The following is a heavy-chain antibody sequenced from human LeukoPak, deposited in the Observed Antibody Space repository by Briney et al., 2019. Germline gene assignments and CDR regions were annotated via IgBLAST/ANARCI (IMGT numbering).Heavy chain of an antibody. J-gene: IGHJ4*02. CDR1: GGSISSYY. D-gene: IGHD3-22*01. CDR3: ARDRYYYDSSGSPFDY. V-gene: IGHV4-4*07. Sequence: SETLSLTCTVSGGSISSYYWSWIRQPAGKGLEWIGRIYTSGSTNYNPSLKSRVTMSVDTSKNQFSLKLSSVTAADTAVYYCARDRYYYDSSGSPFDYWGRGTLVTVSS. CDR2: IYTSGST.